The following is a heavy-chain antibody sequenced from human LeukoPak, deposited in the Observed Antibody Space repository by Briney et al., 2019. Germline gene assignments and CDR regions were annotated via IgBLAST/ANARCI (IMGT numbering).Heavy chain of an antibody. J-gene: IGHJ4*02. CDR1: GFTFSNYW. Sequence: GGSLRLSCEASGFTFSNYWMHWVRQAPGKGLMWVSQTSTDGSQTFHADSVKGRFTISRDNAKNTLYLQMNSLRAEDTAVYYCARGGINYDSSGYYRFDYWGQGTLVTVSS. V-gene: IGHV3-74*01. D-gene: IGHD3-22*01. CDR3: ARGGINYDSSGYYRFDY. CDR2: TSTDGSQT.